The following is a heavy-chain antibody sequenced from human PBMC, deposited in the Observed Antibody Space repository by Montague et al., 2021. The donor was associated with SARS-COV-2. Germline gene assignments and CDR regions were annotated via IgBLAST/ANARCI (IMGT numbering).Heavy chain of an antibody. D-gene: IGHD3-9*01. V-gene: IGHV4-39*01. Sequence: SETLSLTCTVSGGSISSSSYYWGWIRQPPGKGLEWIGSIYYSGSTYYNPSLKSRVTISVDTSKNQFSLKLSSVTAADTAVYYCARAFTDWLRYYGMDVWGQGTTVTASS. CDR2: IYYSGST. CDR3: ARAFTDWLRYYGMDV. CDR1: GGSISSSSYY. J-gene: IGHJ6*02.